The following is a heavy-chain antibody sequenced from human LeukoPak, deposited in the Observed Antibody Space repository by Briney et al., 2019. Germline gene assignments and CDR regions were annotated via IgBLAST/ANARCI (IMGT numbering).Heavy chain of an antibody. CDR3: ARACSTSTWRDAFDI. J-gene: IGHJ3*02. Sequence: GGSLRLSCAASGFTFSSYSMNWVRQAPGKGLEWVSSISSSSYIYYADSVKGRFTISRDNAKNSLYLQMNSLRAEDTAVYYCARACSTSTWRDAFDIWGQGTMVTVSS. D-gene: IGHD2-2*01. CDR2: ISSSSYI. CDR1: GFTFSSYS. V-gene: IGHV3-21*01.